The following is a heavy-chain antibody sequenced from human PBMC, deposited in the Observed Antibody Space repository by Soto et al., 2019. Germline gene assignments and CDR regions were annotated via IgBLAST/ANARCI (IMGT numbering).Heavy chain of an antibody. Sequence: GGSLRLSCAAYGFTLSNYWMHWVRQVPGKGLVWVSHIRTDGRSTRYADSVEGRFTISRDNAKNTLYLQMDSLRDEDTAVYYCARDMWSTTDYYYSLDVWDQGTTVTVS. J-gene: IGHJ6*02. D-gene: IGHD2-21*01. CDR1: GFTLSNYW. CDR3: ARDMWSTTDYYYSLDV. CDR2: IRTDGRST. V-gene: IGHV3-74*01.